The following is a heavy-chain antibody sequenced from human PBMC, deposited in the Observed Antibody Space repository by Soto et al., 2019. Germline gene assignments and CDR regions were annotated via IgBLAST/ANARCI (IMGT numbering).Heavy chain of an antibody. CDR3: ARDGYYYDSSGYSRAEYFQH. J-gene: IGHJ1*01. V-gene: IGHV4-31*03. CDR2: IYYSGST. Sequence: QVQLQESGPGLVKPSQTLSLTCTVSGGSISSGGYYWSWIRQHPGKGLEWIGYIYYSGSTYYNLSLMSRVTISVDTSKNQFSLKLSSVTAADTAVYYCARDGYYYDSSGYSRAEYFQHWGQGTLVTVSS. D-gene: IGHD3-22*01. CDR1: GGSISSGGYY.